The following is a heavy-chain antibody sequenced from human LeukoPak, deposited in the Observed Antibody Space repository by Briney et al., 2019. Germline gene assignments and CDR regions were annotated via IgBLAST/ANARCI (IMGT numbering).Heavy chain of an antibody. CDR2: IHYSGSA. J-gene: IGHJ4*02. V-gene: IGHV4-34*01. Sequence: ETLSLTCAVYGGSFSGYYWTWIRQPPGKGLEWIGEIHYSGSATYNPSLKSRVTISVDTSKNQFSLKMNSVTAADTAVYYCARGQWFRAFWSRGTPVTVSS. D-gene: IGHD3-10*01. CDR1: GGSFSGYY. CDR3: ARGQWFRAF.